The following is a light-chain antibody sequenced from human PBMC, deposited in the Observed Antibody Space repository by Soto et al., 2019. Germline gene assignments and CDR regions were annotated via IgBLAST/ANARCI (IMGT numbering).Light chain of an antibody. Sequence: DIQMTQSPSTLSASVGDRVTITCRACQSISSWLAWYQQKPGKAPKLLIYDASSLESGVPSRFSGSGSGTEFTLTISSLQPDDFATYYCQQYNSYSWTFGQGTKLEIK. V-gene: IGKV1-5*01. J-gene: IGKJ2*02. CDR3: QQYNSYSWT. CDR2: DAS. CDR1: QSISSW.